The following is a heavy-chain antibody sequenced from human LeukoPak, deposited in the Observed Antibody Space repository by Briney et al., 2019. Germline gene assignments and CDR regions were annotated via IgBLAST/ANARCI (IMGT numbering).Heavy chain of an antibody. V-gene: IGHV4-34*01. CDR1: GGSFSGYY. CDR2: INHSGST. CDR3: ARRDIVATIDY. J-gene: IGHJ4*02. D-gene: IGHD5-12*01. Sequence: SQTLSLTCAVYGGSFSGYYWSWIRQPPGKGLEWIGEINHSGSTNYNPSPKSRVTISVDTSKNQFSLKLSSVTAADTAVYYCARRDIVATIDYWGQGTLVTVSS.